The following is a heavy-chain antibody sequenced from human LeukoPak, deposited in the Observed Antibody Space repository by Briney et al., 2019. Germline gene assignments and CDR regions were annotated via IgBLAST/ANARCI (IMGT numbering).Heavy chain of an antibody. D-gene: IGHD2-8*01. CDR1: RFTFDHYS. CDR2: IRGNVYGGAT. J-gene: IGHJ4*02. V-gene: IGHV3-49*04. Sequence: GGSLRLSCAASRFTFDHYSMNWVRQAPGKGLEWVGFIRGNVYGGATEYAASVKGRFTVSTDASKTIGYLQMTSLKTEDTAIYYCTRESPKYVFDSWGQGTLVTVSS. CDR3: TRESPKYVFDS.